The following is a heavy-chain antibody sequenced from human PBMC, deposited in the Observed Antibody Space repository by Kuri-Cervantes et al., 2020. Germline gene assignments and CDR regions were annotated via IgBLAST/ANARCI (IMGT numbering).Heavy chain of an antibody. Sequence: GESLKISCAASGFTFSDYYMSWIRQAPGKGLEWVAVISYDGSNKCYTDSVKGRFTISRDNSKNTLYLQMNSLRAEDTAVYYCAKNGDFWSGYYYYGMDVWGQGTTVTVSS. CDR1: GFTFSDYY. CDR3: AKNGDFWSGYYYYGMDV. CDR2: ISYDGSNK. V-gene: IGHV3-30*18. D-gene: IGHD3-3*01. J-gene: IGHJ6*02.